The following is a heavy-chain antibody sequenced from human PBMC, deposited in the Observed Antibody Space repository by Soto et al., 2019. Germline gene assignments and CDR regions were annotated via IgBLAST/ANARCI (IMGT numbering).Heavy chain of an antibody. D-gene: IGHD6-13*01. Sequence: QVRLQQWGAGLLKPWETLSLTCAVYGGSFSDYSWTWIRQPPGKGLECIGEINHNGYTNYNPSLKSRVTISVDTSTKQFSLNLNSLTAADTAVYYCARGSSTWSLGDWGQGTLVTVSS. CDR2: INHNGYT. J-gene: IGHJ4*02. V-gene: IGHV4-34*01. CDR1: GGSFSDYS. CDR3: ARGSSTWSLGD.